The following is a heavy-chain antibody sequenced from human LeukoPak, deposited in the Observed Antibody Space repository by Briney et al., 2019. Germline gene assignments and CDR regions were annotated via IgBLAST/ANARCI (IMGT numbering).Heavy chain of an antibody. CDR2: IKSKTDGGTT. CDR1: GFTFSNAW. V-gene: IGHV3-15*01. D-gene: IGHD3-10*01. J-gene: IGHJ4*02. Sequence: GGSLRLSCAASGFTFSNAWMSWVRQAPGKGLEWVGRIKSKTDGGTTDYAAPVKGRFTISRDDSKNTLYLQMNSLKTEDTAVYYCTTCITMVRGPYPGYWGQGTLVTVSS. CDR3: TTCITMVRGPYPGY.